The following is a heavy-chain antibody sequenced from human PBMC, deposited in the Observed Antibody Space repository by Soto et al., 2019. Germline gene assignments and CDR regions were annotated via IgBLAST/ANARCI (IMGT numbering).Heavy chain of an antibody. V-gene: IGHV4-59*08. Sequence: SETLSLTCAVYGGSFSGYYWSWIRQPPGKGLEWIGYIYYSGSTKYNPSLKSRVTMSVDTSNNQFSLKMSSVTAADTAVYYCARHSNRNYGLYYFDYWGLGALVTVSS. J-gene: IGHJ4*02. D-gene: IGHD4-4*01. CDR3: ARHSNRNYGLYYFDY. CDR1: GGSFSGYY. CDR2: IYYSGST.